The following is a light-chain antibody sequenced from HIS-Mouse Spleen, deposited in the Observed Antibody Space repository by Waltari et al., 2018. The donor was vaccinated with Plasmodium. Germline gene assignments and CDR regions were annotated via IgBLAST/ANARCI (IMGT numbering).Light chain of an antibody. CDR3: QQYNNWSFT. V-gene: IGKV3-15*01. CDR2: GAS. Sequence: EIEMTQSTDTLSVSTGERATLPCRASQSVSSHIAGYQQKPGQAPRLLIYGASTRATGIPARFSGSGSGTEFTLTISSLQSEDFAVYYCQQYNNWSFTFGPGTKVDIK. J-gene: IGKJ3*01. CDR1: QSVSSH.